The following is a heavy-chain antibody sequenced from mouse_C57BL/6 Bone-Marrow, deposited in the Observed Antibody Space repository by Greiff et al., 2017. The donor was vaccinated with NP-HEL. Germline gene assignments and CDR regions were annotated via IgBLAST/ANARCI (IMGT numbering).Heavy chain of an antibody. CDR2: IYPRSGNT. D-gene: IGHD1-1*01. CDR3: AKYYGSSYAFAY. CDR1: GYTFTSYG. V-gene: IGHV1-81*01. J-gene: IGHJ3*01. Sequence: QVQLQQSGAELARPGASVKLSCKASGYTFTSYGISWVKQRTGQGLEWIGEIYPRSGNTYYNEKFKGKATLTADKSSSTAYMELRSLTSEDSAVYFCAKYYGSSYAFAYWGQGTLVTVSA.